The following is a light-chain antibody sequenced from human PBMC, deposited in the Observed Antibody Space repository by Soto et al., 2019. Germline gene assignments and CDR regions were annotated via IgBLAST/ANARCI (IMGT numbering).Light chain of an antibody. J-gene: IGLJ2*01. Sequence: QSALTQPASVSGSPGQSITISCTGSNNDIGSYKYVSWYQQHPGKAPKLMIYEVSNRPSGVSNRFSGSKSGNTASLTISGLQAEDEAHYYCSSYTTTSTILFGGGTQLTVL. CDR2: EVS. V-gene: IGLV2-14*01. CDR3: SSYTTTSTIL. CDR1: NNDIGSYKY.